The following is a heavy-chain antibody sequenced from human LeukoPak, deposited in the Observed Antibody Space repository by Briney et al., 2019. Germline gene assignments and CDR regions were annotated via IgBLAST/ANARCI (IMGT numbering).Heavy chain of an antibody. D-gene: IGHD5-24*01. J-gene: IGHJ3*02. CDR1: GGTFSSYA. V-gene: IGHV1-69*05. Sequence: SVKVSCKASGGTFSSYAISWVRQAPGQGLEWMGRIIPIFGTANYAQKFQGRVTITTDGSTSTAYMERSSLRYEDTAVYYCAREMATTHDAFDIWGQGTMVTVSS. CDR2: IIPIFGTA. CDR3: AREMATTHDAFDI.